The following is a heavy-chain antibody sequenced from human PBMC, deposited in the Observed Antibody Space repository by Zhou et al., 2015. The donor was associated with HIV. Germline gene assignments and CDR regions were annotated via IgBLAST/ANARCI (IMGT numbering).Heavy chain of an antibody. CDR2: ITAYNGNT. Sequence: QIHLVQSETEVKKPGASVIVSCQTSGFTFSTYGINWLRQAPGQGLEWLGWITAYNGNTKYGETLQGRVTMTTDTSTNTAYMELRSLTSADTAVYYCARFNYVWGSYRYYYYGMDVWGQGTTVTVSS. CDR1: GFTFSTYG. D-gene: IGHD3-16*02. J-gene: IGHJ6*02. V-gene: IGHV1-18*01. CDR3: ARFNYVWGSYRYYYYGMDV.